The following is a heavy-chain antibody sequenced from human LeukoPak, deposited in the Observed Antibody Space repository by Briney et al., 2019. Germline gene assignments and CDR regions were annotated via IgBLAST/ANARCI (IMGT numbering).Heavy chain of an antibody. Sequence: GGSLRLSCAASGFTFSSYGMHWVRQAPGKGLEWVAVIWYDGSNKYYADSVKGRFTISRDNSKNTLYLQMNSLRAEDTAVYYCAKDSTPLGHYYYDSSGDFDYWGQGTLVTVSS. CDR2: IWYDGSNK. CDR1: GFTFSSYG. CDR3: AKDSTPLGHYYYDSSGDFDY. V-gene: IGHV3-33*06. J-gene: IGHJ4*02. D-gene: IGHD3-22*01.